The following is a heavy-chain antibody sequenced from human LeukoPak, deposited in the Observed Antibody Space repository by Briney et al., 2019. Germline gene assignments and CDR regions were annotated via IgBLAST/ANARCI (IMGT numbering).Heavy chain of an antibody. J-gene: IGHJ5*02. CDR3: ARELARGYSGYPFDP. CDR1: GYSISRGYY. D-gene: IGHD5-12*01. CDR2: IYHSGST. V-gene: IGHV4-38-2*02. Sequence: SETLSLTCTVSGYSISRGYYWGWIRQPPGKGLEWIGSIYHSGSTYYNPSLKSRVTISVDTSKNQISLKLSSVTAADTAVYYCARELARGYSGYPFDPWGQGTQVTVSS.